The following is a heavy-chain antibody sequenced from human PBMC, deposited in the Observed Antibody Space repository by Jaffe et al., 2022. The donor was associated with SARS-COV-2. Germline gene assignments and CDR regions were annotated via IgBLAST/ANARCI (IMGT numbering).Heavy chain of an antibody. Sequence: QITLKESGPTLVKPTQTLTLTCTFSGFSLSTSGVGVGWIRQPPGKALEWLALIYWDDDTRYSPSLKSRLTITRDTSKNQVVLRMTNMDPVDTATYFCAHTATGGLRSGYDYWGQGTLVTVSS. D-gene: IGHD5-12*01. J-gene: IGHJ4*02. CDR2: IYWDDDT. CDR3: AHTATGGLRSGYDY. CDR1: GFSLSTSGVG. V-gene: IGHV2-5*02.